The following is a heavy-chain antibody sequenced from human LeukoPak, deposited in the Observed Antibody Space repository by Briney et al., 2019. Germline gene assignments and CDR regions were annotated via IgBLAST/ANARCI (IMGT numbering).Heavy chain of an antibody. J-gene: IGHJ5*02. CDR2: ISASGSST. CDR3: VTNYGDYVNWFDP. CDR1: GFTFRTNA. D-gene: IGHD4-17*01. Sequence: PGGSLRLSCVASGFTFRTNAMSWVRQAPGQGLEWVSSISASGSSTWYADSVKGRFTIYRENSKNTLSLQMNSLRVEDMALYYCVTNYGDYVNWFDPWGRGTLVIVSS. V-gene: IGHV3-23*01.